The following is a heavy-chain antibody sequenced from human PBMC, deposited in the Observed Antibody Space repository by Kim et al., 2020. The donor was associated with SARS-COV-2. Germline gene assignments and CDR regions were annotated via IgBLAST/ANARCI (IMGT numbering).Heavy chain of an antibody. V-gene: IGHV3-33*07. CDR1: GFIFSRYG. J-gene: IGHJ6*02. Sequence: GGSLRLSCAASGFIFSRYGMYWARQAPGKGLEWVALIYYDGSNKYYRDSVKGRFTISRDDSKNMLDLQMSSLRAEDTAVYYCARDFVLEVGWDYYYGLDVWGQGTTVTVSS. CDR3: ARDFVLEVGWDYYYGLDV. CDR2: IYYDGSNK. D-gene: IGHD1-1*01.